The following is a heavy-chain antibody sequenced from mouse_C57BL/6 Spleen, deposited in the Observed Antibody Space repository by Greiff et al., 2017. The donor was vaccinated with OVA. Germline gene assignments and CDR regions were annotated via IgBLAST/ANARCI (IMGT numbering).Heavy chain of an antibody. CDR1: GYTFTSYG. CDR3: ARTSSLDY. J-gene: IGHJ2*01. Sequence: LVESGAELARPGASVKLSCKASGYTFTSYGISWVKQRTGQGLEWSGEIYPRSGNTYYNEKFKGKATLTADKSSSTAYMELRSLTSEDSAVYFCARTSSLDYWRQGTTLTVSS. V-gene: IGHV1-81*01. CDR2: IYPRSGNT.